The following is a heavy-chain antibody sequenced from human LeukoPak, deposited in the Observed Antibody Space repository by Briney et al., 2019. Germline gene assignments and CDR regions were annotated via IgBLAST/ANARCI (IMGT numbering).Heavy chain of an antibody. V-gene: IGHV3-30-3*01. CDR3: ARDLSGDIVVVPAAMCLDY. D-gene: IGHD2-2*01. CDR2: ISYDGSNK. CDR1: GFTFSSYA. J-gene: IGHJ4*02. Sequence: PGRSLRLSCAASGFTFSSYAMHWVRQAPGKGLEWVAVISYDGSNKYYADSVKGRFTISRDNSKYTLYLQMNSLRAEDTAVYYCARDLSGDIVVVPAAMCLDYWGQGTLVTVSS.